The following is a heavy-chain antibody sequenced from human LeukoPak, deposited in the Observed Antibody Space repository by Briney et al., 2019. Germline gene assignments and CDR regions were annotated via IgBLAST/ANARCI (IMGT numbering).Heavy chain of an antibody. V-gene: IGHV3-23*01. CDR3: TKAKYSSLAYFFDF. D-gene: IGHD6-19*01. Sequence: GGSLRLSCAASGFTFSNFGMSWVRQAPGKGLEWVSGISGSGDRTNYADSMKGRITISRDNSKNTMNLQMNGLRAEDTAVHYCTKAKYSSLAYFFDFWGQGTLVTVSS. CDR1: GFTFSNFG. J-gene: IGHJ4*02. CDR2: ISGSGDRT.